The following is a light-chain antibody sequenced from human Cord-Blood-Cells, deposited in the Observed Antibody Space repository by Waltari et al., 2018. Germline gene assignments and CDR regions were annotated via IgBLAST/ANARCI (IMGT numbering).Light chain of an antibody. V-gene: IGKV3D-20*01. CDR3: QQYVSSLFT. CDR2: DAS. CDR1: QSVSSSY. J-gene: IGKJ3*01. Sequence: EIVLTQSPATLSLSPGERANLSCGASQSVSSSYLAWYQHKPGLAPRPLLYDASSRATGIPDRFSGSGSGTDFTLTISRLEPEDFAVYDCQQYVSSLFTFGPGTKVDIK.